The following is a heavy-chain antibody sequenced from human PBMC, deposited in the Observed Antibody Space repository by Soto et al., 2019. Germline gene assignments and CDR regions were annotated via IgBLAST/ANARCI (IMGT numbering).Heavy chain of an antibody. Sequence: ASVKVSCKASGYTFTGYYMHWVRQAPGQGLEWMGWINPNSGGTNYAQKFQGWVTMTRDTSISTAYMELSRLRSDDTAVYYCAGEGFSDQMRRSSFDPWGQGTLVTVSS. CDR2: INPNSGGT. CDR3: AGEGFSDQMRRSSFDP. V-gene: IGHV1-2*04. J-gene: IGHJ5*02. D-gene: IGHD2-2*01. CDR1: GYTFTGYY.